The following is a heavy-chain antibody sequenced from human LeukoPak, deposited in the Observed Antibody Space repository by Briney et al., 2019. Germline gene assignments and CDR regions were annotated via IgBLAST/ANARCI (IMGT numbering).Heavy chain of an antibody. CDR1: GFTFSSYG. CDR2: ISYDGSSK. Sequence: PGRSLRLSCAASGFTFSSYGMHWVRQAPGKGLEWVAVISYDGSSKYYADSVKGRFTISRDSSKNTLYLQMNSLRAEDTAVYYCAKDDYSNYGYFDYWGQGTLVTVSS. V-gene: IGHV3-30*18. J-gene: IGHJ4*02. D-gene: IGHD4-11*01. CDR3: AKDDYSNYGYFDY.